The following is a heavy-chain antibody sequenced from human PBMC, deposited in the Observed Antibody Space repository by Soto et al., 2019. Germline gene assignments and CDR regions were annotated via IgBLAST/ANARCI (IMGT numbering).Heavy chain of an antibody. Sequence: GESLKISCKGSGYSFTSYWIGWVRQMPGKGLEWMGIIYPGDSDTRYSPSFQGQVTISADRSISTAYLQWSSLKASDTDMYYCARGGDFWSGYYPHYYYYGMDVWGQGTTVTVSS. D-gene: IGHD3-3*01. J-gene: IGHJ6*02. CDR2: IYPGDSDT. CDR1: GYSFTSYW. CDR3: ARGGDFWSGYYPHYYYYGMDV. V-gene: IGHV5-51*01.